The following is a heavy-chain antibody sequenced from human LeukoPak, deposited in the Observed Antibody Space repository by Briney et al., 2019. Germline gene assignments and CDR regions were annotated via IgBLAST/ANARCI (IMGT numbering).Heavy chain of an antibody. Sequence: GRSLRLSCAASGFTFSSYGMHWVRQAPGKGLEWVAVISYDGSNKYYADSVKGRFTISRDNSMNTLYLQMNSLRAEDTAVYYCAKDLYNWNDLGYWGQGTLVTVSS. J-gene: IGHJ4*02. V-gene: IGHV3-30*18. CDR2: ISYDGSNK. D-gene: IGHD1-1*01. CDR3: AKDLYNWNDLGY. CDR1: GFTFSSYG.